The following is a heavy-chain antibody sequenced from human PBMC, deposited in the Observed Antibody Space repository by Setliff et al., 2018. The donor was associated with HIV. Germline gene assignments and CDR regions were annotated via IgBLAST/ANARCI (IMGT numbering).Heavy chain of an antibody. CDR1: GYTFTSYD. V-gene: IGHV1-8*02. Sequence: ASVKVSCKASGYTFTSYDINWARQATGQGLEWMGWMNPNSGNTGYAQKFQGRVTMTRNTSISTAYMELSSLRSEDTAVYYCASPHSGSYYGEDAFDIWGQGTMVTVSS. CDR2: MNPNSGNT. CDR3: ASPHSGSYYGEDAFDI. J-gene: IGHJ3*02. D-gene: IGHD1-26*01.